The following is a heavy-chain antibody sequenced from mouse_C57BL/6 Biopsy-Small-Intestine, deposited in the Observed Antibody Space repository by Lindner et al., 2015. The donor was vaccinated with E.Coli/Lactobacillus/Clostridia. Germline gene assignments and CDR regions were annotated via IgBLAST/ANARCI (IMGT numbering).Heavy chain of an antibody. Sequence: VQLQESGAELMKPGASVKLSCKATGYTFTGYWIEWVKQRPGHGLEWIGEINPSTGGTTYNQKFKAKATLTVDKSSSTAYMQLKSLTSEDTAVYYCARGYSYWYFDVWGTGTTVTVSS. V-gene: IGHV1-42*01. CDR3: ARGYSYWYFDV. CDR1: GYTFTGYW. CDR2: INPSTGGT. D-gene: IGHD2-12*01. J-gene: IGHJ1*03.